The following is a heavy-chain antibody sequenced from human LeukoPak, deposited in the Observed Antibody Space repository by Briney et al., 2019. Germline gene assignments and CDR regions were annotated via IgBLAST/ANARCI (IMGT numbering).Heavy chain of an antibody. CDR1: GFTVSSNY. Sequence: GGSLRLSCAASGFTVSSNYMSWVRQAPGKGLEWVSVIYSGGSTYYADSVKGRFTISRDNSKNTLYLQMNSLRAEDTAVYYCAKDSGAAAAGRFDYWGQGTLVTVSS. V-gene: IGHV3-53*01. CDR2: IYSGGST. CDR3: AKDSGAAAAGRFDY. D-gene: IGHD6-13*01. J-gene: IGHJ4*02.